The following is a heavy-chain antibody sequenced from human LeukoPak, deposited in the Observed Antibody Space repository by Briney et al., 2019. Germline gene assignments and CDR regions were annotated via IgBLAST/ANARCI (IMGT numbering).Heavy chain of an antibody. V-gene: IGHV4-59*01. CDR2: IYYSGST. J-gene: IGHJ4*02. CDR1: GGSISSYY. D-gene: IGHD2-2*01. Sequence: SETLSLTCIVFGGSISSYYWSWIRQPPGKGLEWIGYIYYSGSTNYNPSLKSRVTISLDTSKNQFSLKLNSVAAADTAVYYCATESCSSTSCDFDYWGQGTLVTVSS. CDR3: ATESCSSTSCDFDY.